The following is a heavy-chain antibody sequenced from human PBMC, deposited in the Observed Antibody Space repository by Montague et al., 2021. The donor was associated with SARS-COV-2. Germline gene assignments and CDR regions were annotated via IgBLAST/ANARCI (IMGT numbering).Heavy chain of an antibody. D-gene: IGHD6-13*01. CDR2: IWYDGSNE. J-gene: IGHJ4*02. CDR1: GFTFSSFA. CDR3: AKSAYSSSWYSDY. Sequence: SLRLSCAASGFTFSSFAMHWVRQAPGKGLEWVAVIWYDGSNEYYXDSVKGRFTISRDNSKNTVYLQINGLRLEDTAVYYCAKSAYSSSWYSDYWGQGTPVTVSS. V-gene: IGHV3-30-3*02.